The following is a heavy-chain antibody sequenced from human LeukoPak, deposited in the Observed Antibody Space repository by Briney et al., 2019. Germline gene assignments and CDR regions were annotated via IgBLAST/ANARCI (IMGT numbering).Heavy chain of an antibody. D-gene: IGHD3-3*01. CDR1: GFTFSNYA. J-gene: IGHJ4*02. V-gene: IGHV3-23*01. CDR3: ANGVAEWLLWI. Sequence: GRSLRLSCAASGFTFSNYAMNWVRHAPGKGLEWVSAISGSGGSTYYADSVKGRFTISRDNSKNTLYLQMNSLRAEDTAVYYCANGVAEWLLWIWGQGTLVTVSS. CDR2: ISGSGGST.